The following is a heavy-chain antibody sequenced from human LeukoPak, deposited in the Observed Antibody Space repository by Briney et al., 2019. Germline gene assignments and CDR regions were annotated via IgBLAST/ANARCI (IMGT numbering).Heavy chain of an antibody. Sequence: PSETPSLTCTVSGYSISSGYYWGWIRQPPGKGLEWIGSIYHSGRTFYNPPLKSRVTISVDTSKNQFSLKLTSVTAADTAVYYCARDKKSYYGSGSPPWFDPWGQGTLVTVSS. J-gene: IGHJ5*02. CDR1: GYSISSGYY. CDR2: IYHSGRT. CDR3: ARDKKSYYGSGSPPWFDP. V-gene: IGHV4-38-2*02. D-gene: IGHD3-10*01.